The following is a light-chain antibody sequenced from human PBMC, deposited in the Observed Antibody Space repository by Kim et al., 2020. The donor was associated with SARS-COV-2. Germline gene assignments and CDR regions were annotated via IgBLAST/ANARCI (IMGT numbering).Light chain of an antibody. CDR3: QQYDSYPLT. V-gene: IGKV1-5*03. CDR2: EAS. J-gene: IGKJ4*01. Sequence: DIQMTQSPSTLSVSVGDRVTITCRASQSIGTWLAWYQQKPGKAPRLLIYEASNLDSGVPSRFSGSGSGTEFTLTISSLQPEDFATYYCQQYDSYPLTFGGGTKVDIK. CDR1: QSIGTW.